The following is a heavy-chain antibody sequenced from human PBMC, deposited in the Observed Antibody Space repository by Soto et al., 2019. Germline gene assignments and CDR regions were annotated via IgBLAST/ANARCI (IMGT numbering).Heavy chain of an antibody. V-gene: IGHV3-13*01. CDR1: GLTLSTYD. D-gene: IGHD3-16*01. Sequence: GGSLRLSCAASGLTLSTYDMHWVRQATGKGLEWVAALSYAGYTYYPGSVKGRFTVSREGAKNSLYLQMNSLRAEDTAVYYCARDLPNLPGEALWGQGALVTVPQ. J-gene: IGHJ4*02. CDR2: LSYAGYT. CDR3: ARDLPNLPGEAL.